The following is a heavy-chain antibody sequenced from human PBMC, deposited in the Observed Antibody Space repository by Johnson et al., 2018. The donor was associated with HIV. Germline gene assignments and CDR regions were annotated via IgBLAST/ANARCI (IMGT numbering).Heavy chain of an antibody. V-gene: IGHV3-66*01. J-gene: IGHJ3*02. CDR3: ARDGLEVDAFDI. CDR1: GFSVSSNF. D-gene: IGHD3-3*01. Sequence: VQLVESGGGLVKAGGSLRLSCAAHGFSVSSNFMSWVRQAPGKGLEWVSVLFSGGTTYYADSVKGRFTISRDNSKNTLYLQMNSLRAEDTAVYYCARDGLEVDAFDIWGQGTMVTVSS. CDR2: LFSGGTT.